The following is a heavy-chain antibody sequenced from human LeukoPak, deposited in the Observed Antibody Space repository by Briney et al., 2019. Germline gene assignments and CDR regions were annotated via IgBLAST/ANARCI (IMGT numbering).Heavy chain of an antibody. CDR2: ISGSGDKT. Sequence: GGSLRLSCAASGFLFKSYAMTWVRQAPGKGLEWVSVISGSGDKTYYAEAVKVRFTISRDNSRNTMYLQMNSLRADDSAVYYCAKARTTGFFYYYGLDVWGEGTTVSVFS. J-gene: IGHJ6*04. CDR3: AKARTTGFFYYYGLDV. V-gene: IGHV3-23*01. D-gene: IGHD4-11*01. CDR1: GFLFKSYA.